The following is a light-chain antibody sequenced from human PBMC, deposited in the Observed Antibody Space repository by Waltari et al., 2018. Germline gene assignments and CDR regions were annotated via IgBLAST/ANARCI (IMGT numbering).Light chain of an antibody. CDR3: AAWDDKLGGRWE. CDR1: SSNIGSNV. J-gene: IGLJ2*01. V-gene: IGLV1-47*01. CDR2: RNV. Sequence: QSVLTQPPSASGTPGQRVTISCSGISSNIGSNVVNWYQQVPGTTPKLLLHRNVPRPSWVPVRFSGSKSGTPDSLAISGIRSEDEADYYCAAWDDKLGGRWEFGGGTKLTVL.